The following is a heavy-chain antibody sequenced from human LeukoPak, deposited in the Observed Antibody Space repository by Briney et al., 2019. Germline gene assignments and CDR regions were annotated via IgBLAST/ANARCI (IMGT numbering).Heavy chain of an antibody. J-gene: IGHJ4*02. Sequence: ASVKVSCKASVYTFINYAITWVRQAPGQELEWMGWISAYNDDTNYAQKLQGRVTMTTDTSTSTAYMELRSLRSDDTAVYYCAREVSEQWLFDYWGQGTLVTVSS. V-gene: IGHV1-18*01. D-gene: IGHD6-19*01. CDR2: ISAYNDDT. CDR3: AREVSEQWLFDY. CDR1: VYTFINYA.